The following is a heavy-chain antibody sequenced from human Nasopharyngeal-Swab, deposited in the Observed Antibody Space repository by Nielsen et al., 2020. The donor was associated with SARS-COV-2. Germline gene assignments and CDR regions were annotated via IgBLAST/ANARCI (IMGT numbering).Heavy chain of an antibody. D-gene: IGHD5-24*01. CDR3: ARDGDGYNRNWYFDL. CDR2: ISYSGST. J-gene: IGHJ2*01. Sequence: SETLSLTCSVSGGSISSYFWSWIRQPPGKGLEWIGYISYSGSTNYNPSLKSRLTLSVDTSKHQLSLKLSSVTAADTAVYYCARDGDGYNRNWYFDLWGRGTLVTVSS. V-gene: IGHV4-59*01. CDR1: GGSISSYF.